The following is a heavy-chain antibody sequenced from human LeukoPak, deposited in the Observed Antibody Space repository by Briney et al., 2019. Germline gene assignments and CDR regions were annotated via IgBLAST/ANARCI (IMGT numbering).Heavy chain of an antibody. CDR2: ISGSGGRT. V-gene: IGHV3-23*01. CDR1: GFTFSSYA. Sequence: GGSLRLSCAASGFTFSSYAMSWVRQAPGKGLEWVSVISGSGGRTYYADSVKGRFTISRDNSKNTLYVQMNSLRAEDTAVYYCAKDLDYTTYEYYFDYWGQGTLVTVSS. J-gene: IGHJ4*02. CDR3: AKDLDYTTYEYYFDY. D-gene: IGHD4-11*01.